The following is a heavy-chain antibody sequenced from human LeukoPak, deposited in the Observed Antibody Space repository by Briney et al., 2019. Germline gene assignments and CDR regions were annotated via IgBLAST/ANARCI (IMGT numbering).Heavy chain of an antibody. CDR3: ARVTGYMIEDYFDY. Sequence: SETLSLTCTVSGDSSSSGDYYWSWIRQPAGKGLEWIGRISSSGSTNYNPSLKSRVTISVDTSKNQFSLRLSSVTAADTAVYYCARVTGYMIEDYFDYWGQRTLVTVSS. D-gene: IGHD3-22*01. CDR1: GDSSSSGDYY. V-gene: IGHV4-61*02. J-gene: IGHJ4*02. CDR2: ISSSGST.